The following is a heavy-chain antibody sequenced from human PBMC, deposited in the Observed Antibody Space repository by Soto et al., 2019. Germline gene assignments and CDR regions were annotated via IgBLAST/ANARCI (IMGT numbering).Heavy chain of an antibody. CDR1: GGSISSGGYY. V-gene: IGHV4-31*01. Sequence: QVQLQESGPGLVKPSQTLSLTCTVSGGSISSGGYYWSWIRQHPGKGLEWIGYSYYSGSTYYNPSLKSLVTISVDTSKNQFSLKLSSVTAADTAVYYCARDREGVWFGELFRWFDPWGQGTLVTVSS. J-gene: IGHJ5*02. CDR3: ARDREGVWFGELFRWFDP. CDR2: SYYSGST. D-gene: IGHD3-10*01.